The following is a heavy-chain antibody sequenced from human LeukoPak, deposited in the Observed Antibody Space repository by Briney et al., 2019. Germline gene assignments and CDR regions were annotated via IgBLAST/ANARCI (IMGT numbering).Heavy chain of an antibody. Sequence: KSGGSLRLSCAASGFTFSSYSMNWVRQAPGKGLEWVSSISSSSSYIYYADSVRGRFTISRDNAKNSLYLQMNSLRAEDTAVYYCAGQKNNYDSSGYYRRHDYWGQGTLVTVSS. V-gene: IGHV3-21*01. CDR2: ISSSSSYI. J-gene: IGHJ4*02. D-gene: IGHD3-22*01. CDR1: GFTFSSYS. CDR3: AGQKNNYDSSGYYRRHDY.